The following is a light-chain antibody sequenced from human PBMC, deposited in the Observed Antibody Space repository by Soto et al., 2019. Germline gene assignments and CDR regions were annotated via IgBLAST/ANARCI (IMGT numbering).Light chain of an antibody. CDR1: QSVAGN. J-gene: IGKJ4*01. V-gene: IGKV3-15*01. CDR2: GAF. Sequence: EIVMTQSPATLSVSPGEGATLSCWASQSVAGNLAWYQQKPGQAPRLRIYGAFTRATGIPATFSGSGSGTEFTLTISSLQSEDFAVYYCQQYNKWPLTFGGGTKVEIK. CDR3: QQYNKWPLT.